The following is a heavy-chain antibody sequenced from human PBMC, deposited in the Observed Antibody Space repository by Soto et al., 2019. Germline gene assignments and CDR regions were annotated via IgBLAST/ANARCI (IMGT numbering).Heavy chain of an antibody. D-gene: IGHD3-9*01. CDR2: ISYDGSNK. CDR1: GFTFSSYA. V-gene: IGHV3-30*04. CDR3: ARGGDYDILTGYSQPAGWFDP. Sequence: WGSLRLSCAASGFTFSSYAMHWVRQAPGKGLEWVAVISYDGSNKYYADSVKGRFTISRDNSRSTLYLQMNSLRAEDTAVYYCARGGDYDILTGYSQPAGWFDPWGQGTLVTVSS. J-gene: IGHJ5*02.